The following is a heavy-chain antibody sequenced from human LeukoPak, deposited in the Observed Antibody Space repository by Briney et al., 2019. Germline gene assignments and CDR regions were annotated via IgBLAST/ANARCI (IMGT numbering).Heavy chain of an antibody. V-gene: IGHV4-39*07. D-gene: IGHD1-1*01. Sequence: SETLSLTCIVSGGSISSISSNNYHWGWIRQPPGKGLEWIGSIYYSGSTYYNPSLKSRVTISVDTSKNQFSLKLSSVTAADTAVYYCARDGTILDVSDLWGRGTLVTVSS. CDR2: IYYSGST. CDR3: ARDGTILDVSDL. CDR1: GGSISSISSNNYH. J-gene: IGHJ2*01.